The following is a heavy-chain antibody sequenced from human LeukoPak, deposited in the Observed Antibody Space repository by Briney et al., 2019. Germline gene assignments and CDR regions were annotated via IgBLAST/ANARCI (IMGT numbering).Heavy chain of an antibody. V-gene: IGHV3-64*04. CDR1: GFTFSRYA. J-gene: IGHJ6*02. CDR2: INDNGGRT. Sequence: GGSLRLSCSASGFTFSRYAMHWVRQAPGKGLEYVSGINDNGGRTHYGDSVKGRFTISRDNSKNTLYLQMNSLRAEDTALYYCAREEVDTAMVAYYYYGMDVWGQGTTVTVSS. D-gene: IGHD5-18*01. CDR3: AREEVDTAMVAYYYYGMDV.